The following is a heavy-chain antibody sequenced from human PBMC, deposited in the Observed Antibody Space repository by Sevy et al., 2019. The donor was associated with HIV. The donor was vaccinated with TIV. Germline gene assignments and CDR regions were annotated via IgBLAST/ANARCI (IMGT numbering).Heavy chain of an antibody. Sequence: GGSLRLSCAASGFSFMPYAMSWVRQAPGKGLEWVSGISGSSGLTYYADSVKGRFTISRDNSKNTLDLQMKNLRADDTAVYYCAKGTVAAPVGNYFDHWGHGALVTVSS. CDR1: GFSFMPYA. J-gene: IGHJ4*01. CDR3: AKGTVAAPVGNYFDH. D-gene: IGHD6-25*01. CDR2: ISGSSGLT. V-gene: IGHV3-23*01.